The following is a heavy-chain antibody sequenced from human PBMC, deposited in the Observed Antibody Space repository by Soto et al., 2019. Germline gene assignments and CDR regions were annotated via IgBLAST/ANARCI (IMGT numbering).Heavy chain of an antibody. D-gene: IGHD2-15*01. J-gene: IGHJ5*02. CDR2: IYHSGST. Sequence: SESLSLTCAVCGGYISSGNWWSWVRQPPGKGLEWIGEIYHSGSTNYNPSLKSRVTISVDKSKNQFSLKLSSVTAADTAVYYCARAVVVAASRNWFDPWGQGSLVTVSS. CDR1: GGYISSGNW. CDR3: ARAVVVAASRNWFDP. V-gene: IGHV4-4*02.